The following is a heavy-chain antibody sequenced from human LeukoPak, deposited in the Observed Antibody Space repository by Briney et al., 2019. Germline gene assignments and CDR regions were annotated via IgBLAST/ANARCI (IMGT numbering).Heavy chain of an antibody. J-gene: IGHJ4*02. CDR1: GFTFSSSA. CDR2: ISGSGSGSST. CDR3: ARDGGTRLKYSYGYGDY. D-gene: IGHD5-18*01. Sequence: GGSLRLSCAASGFTFSSSAMSWVRQAPGKGLEWVSTISGSGSGSSTYYADSVKGRFTISRDNAKNSLYLQMNSLRAEDTAVYYCARDGGTRLKYSYGYGDYWGQGTLVTVSS. V-gene: IGHV3-23*01.